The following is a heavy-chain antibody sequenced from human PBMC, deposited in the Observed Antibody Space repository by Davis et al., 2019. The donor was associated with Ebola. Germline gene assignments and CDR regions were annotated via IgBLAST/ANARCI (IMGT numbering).Heavy chain of an antibody. CDR1: GFTFSCYS. D-gene: IGHD3-22*01. CDR2: ISSSSSYI. Sequence: GESLMIPCAASGFTFSCYSMNWVRQAPGKGLEWVSAISSSSSYIYYADPVKGRFTITRDNAKNSLYLQMNSLRDEDTAVYYCARDHYDSSGYGFDIWGQGTMVTVSS. J-gene: IGHJ3*02. V-gene: IGHV3-21*01. CDR3: ARDHYDSSGYGFDI.